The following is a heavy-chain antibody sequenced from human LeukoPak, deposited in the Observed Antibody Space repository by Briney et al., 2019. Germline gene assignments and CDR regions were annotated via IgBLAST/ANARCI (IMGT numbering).Heavy chain of an antibody. D-gene: IGHD2-2*01. CDR2: INHSGST. CDR3: ARGGGPRYCSSTSCYARGNYYYYYGMDV. J-gene: IGHJ6*04. V-gene: IGHV4-34*01. CDR1: GGSFSGYY. Sequence: LGTLSLTCAVYGGSFSGYYWSWIRQPPGKGLEWIGEINHSGSTNYNPSLKSRVTISVDTSKNQFSLKLSSVTAADTAVYYCARGGGPRYCSSTSCYARGNYYYYYGMDVWGKGTTVTVSS.